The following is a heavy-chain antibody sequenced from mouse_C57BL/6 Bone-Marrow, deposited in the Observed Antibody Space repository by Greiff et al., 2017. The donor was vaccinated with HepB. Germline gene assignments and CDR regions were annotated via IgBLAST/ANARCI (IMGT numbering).Heavy chain of an antibody. CDR2: IYPSDSET. J-gene: IGHJ2*01. D-gene: IGHD1-1*01. V-gene: IGHV1-61*01. Sequence: QVQLKQPGAELVRPGSSVKLSCKASGYTFTSYRMDWVKQRPGQGLEWIGNIYPSDSETHYNQKFKDKATLTVDKSSSTAYMQLSSLTSEDSAVYYCARPSTTVVATSVDYWGQGTTLTVSA. CDR3: ARPSTTVVATSVDY. CDR1: GYTFTSYR.